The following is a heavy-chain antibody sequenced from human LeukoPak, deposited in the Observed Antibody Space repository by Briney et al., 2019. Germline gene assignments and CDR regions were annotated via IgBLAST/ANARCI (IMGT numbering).Heavy chain of an antibody. CDR2: INPSGGST. Sequence: ASVKVSCKASGYTFTTYYMHWVREAPGQGLDWMGIINPSGGSTIYAQKFLGRVTMTRDTSTDTVYMDLSSLRSDDTAVYYCARGGMGIQLWSFDDWGQGTLVTVSS. J-gene: IGHJ4*02. V-gene: IGHV1-46*01. CDR1: GYTFTTYY. D-gene: IGHD5-18*01. CDR3: ARGGMGIQLWSFDD.